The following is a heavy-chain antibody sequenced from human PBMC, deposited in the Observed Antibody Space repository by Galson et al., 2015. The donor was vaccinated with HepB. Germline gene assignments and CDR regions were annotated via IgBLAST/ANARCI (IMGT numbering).Heavy chain of an antibody. CDR3: ARHDEYCSGGSCYPLLINYYYYGMDV. V-gene: IGHV1-69*13. D-gene: IGHD2-15*01. J-gene: IGHJ6*02. CDR1: GGTFSSYA. Sequence: SVTVSCKASGGTFSSYAISWVRQAPGQGLEWMGGIIPIFGTANYAQKFQGRVTITADESTSTAYMELSSLRSEDTAVYYCARHDEYCSGGSCYPLLINYYYYGMDVWGQGTTVTVSS. CDR2: IIPIFGTA.